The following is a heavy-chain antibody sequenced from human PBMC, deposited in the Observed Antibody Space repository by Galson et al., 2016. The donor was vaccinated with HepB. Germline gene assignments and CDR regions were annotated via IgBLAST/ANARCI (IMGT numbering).Heavy chain of an antibody. J-gene: IGHJ3*02. D-gene: IGHD6-19*01. Sequence: SLRLSCAASGFSISIYSMNWVRQAPGKGLEWVSAIRGSGTGTSYTDSVKGRFTISRDNSKNTLYLQMNSLRAEDAAVYYCAKISLAGYNSGWGGSFGIWGRGTMVTVSA. CDR2: IRGSGTGT. CDR3: AKISLAGYNSGWGGSFGI. CDR1: GFSISIYS. V-gene: IGHV3-23*01.